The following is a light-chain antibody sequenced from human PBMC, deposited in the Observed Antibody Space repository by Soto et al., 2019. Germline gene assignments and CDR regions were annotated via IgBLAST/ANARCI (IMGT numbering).Light chain of an antibody. CDR2: LNSDGSH. Sequence: QPVLTQSPSASASLGASVKLTCTLSSGHSSYTIAWHQQQPEKGPRYLMTLNSDGSHSKGDGIPDRFSGSSSGAERYLSISSLQSEDEADYYSQTWGTGIEVFGGGTKLTVL. J-gene: IGLJ3*02. CDR3: QTWGTGIEV. V-gene: IGLV4-69*01. CDR1: SGHSSYT.